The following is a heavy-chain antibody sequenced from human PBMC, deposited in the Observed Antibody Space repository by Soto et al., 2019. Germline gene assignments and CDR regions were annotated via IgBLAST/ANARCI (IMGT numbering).Heavy chain of an antibody. CDR1: GGSISSYY. CDR2: IYYSGST. V-gene: IGHV4-59*01. CDR3: ARDSKPHYDFWSGNNWFDP. D-gene: IGHD3-3*01. Sequence: SETLSLTCTVSGGSISSYYWSWIRQPPGKGLEWIGYIYYSGSTNYNPSLKSRVTISVDTSKNQFSLKLSSVTAADTAVYYCARDSKPHYDFWSGNNWFDPWGQGTLVTVSS. J-gene: IGHJ5*02.